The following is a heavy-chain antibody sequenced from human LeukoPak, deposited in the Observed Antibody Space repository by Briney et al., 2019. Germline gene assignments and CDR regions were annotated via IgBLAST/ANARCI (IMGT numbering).Heavy chain of an antibody. D-gene: IGHD2-2*03. CDR1: GGSISSTTSY. J-gene: IGHJ4*02. Sequence: SETLSLTCAVSGGSISSTTSYWGWIRQPPGKGLEWIGRIYYSGSTFYNPSLTSRVTISVDTSKNQLSLRLSSVTAADTAVYYCARHGSTDYFDYWGQGTLVTVSS. V-gene: IGHV4-39*01. CDR2: IYYSGST. CDR3: ARHGSTDYFDY.